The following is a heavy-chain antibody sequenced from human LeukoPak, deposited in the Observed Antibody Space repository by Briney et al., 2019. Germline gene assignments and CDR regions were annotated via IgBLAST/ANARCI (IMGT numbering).Heavy chain of an antibody. CDR3: ARDSPLYCSSTSCYLFDY. D-gene: IGHD2-2*01. J-gene: IGHJ4*02. CDR2: IKQDGSEK. Sequence: GGSLRLSCAASGFTFSSYWMSWVRQAPGKGLEWVANIKQDGSEKYYVDSVKGRFTISRDNAKNTLYLQMNSLRAEDTAVYYCARDSPLYCSSTSCYLFDYWCQGTLVTVSS. CDR1: GFTFSSYW. V-gene: IGHV3-7*01.